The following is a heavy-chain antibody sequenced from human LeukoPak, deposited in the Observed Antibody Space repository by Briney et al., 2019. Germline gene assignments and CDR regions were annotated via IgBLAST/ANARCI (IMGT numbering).Heavy chain of an antibody. J-gene: IGHJ4*02. CDR2: INSDGSST. D-gene: IGHD2-21*02. V-gene: IGHV3-74*01. Sequence: GGSLRLSCAASGFTFSNYWMHWVRQAPGKGLVWVSRINSDGSSTNYADSVKGRFTISRDNAKNTLFLQMNSLRAEDTAVYYCAKYAPPSTLLTRFFDSWGQGTLVTVSS. CDR1: GFTFSNYW. CDR3: AKYAPPSTLLTRFFDS.